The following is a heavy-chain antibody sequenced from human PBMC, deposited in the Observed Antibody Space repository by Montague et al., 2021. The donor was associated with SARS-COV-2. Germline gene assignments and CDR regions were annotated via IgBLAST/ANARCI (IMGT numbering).Heavy chain of an antibody. V-gene: IGHV4-30-4*01. J-gene: IGHJ4*02. CDR3: ARVRTYDYDNSGYSDY. CDR2: IYYSGST. Sequence: LSLTCTVSGGSNSNEDYYWSWIRQPPGKGLEWLGYIYYSGSTYYNPSLKSRVTLSVDTSKNQFSLKLRSVTSADPAVYYCARVRTYDYDNSGYSDYWGQGTLVTVSS. CDR1: GGSNSNEDYY. D-gene: IGHD3-22*01.